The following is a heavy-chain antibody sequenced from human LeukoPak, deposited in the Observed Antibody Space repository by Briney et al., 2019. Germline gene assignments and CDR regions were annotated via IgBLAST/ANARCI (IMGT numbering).Heavy chain of an antibody. CDR3: AKDSSASYDSSGHLHLDY. CDR2: ISSSGSTI. Sequence: PGGSLRLSCAASGFTFSDYYMSWIRQAPGKGLEWVSYISSSGSTIYYADSVKGRFTISRDKSKNTLYLQMNSLRAEDTAVYYCAKDSSASYDSSGHLHLDYWGQGTQVTVSS. V-gene: IGHV3-11*01. D-gene: IGHD3-22*01. J-gene: IGHJ4*02. CDR1: GFTFSDYY.